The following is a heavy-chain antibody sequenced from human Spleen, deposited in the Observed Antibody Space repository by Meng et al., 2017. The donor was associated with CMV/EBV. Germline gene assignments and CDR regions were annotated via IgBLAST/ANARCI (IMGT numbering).Heavy chain of an antibody. CDR3: ARVYYDCTNYYFSFGY. J-gene: IGHJ4*02. Sequence: GGSLRLSCAASGFIFSSYTMYWVRQAPGKGLEWVAVISYDGSNKYYADSVKGRFTISRDNSKNTLILQMNSLRTEDTAVYYCARVYYDCTNYYFSFGYWGQGTLVTVSS. CDR1: GFIFSSYT. CDR2: ISYDGSNK. V-gene: IGHV3-30-3*01. D-gene: IGHD3-22*01.